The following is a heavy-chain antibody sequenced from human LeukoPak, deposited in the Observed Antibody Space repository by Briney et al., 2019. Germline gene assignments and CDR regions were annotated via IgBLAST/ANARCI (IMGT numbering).Heavy chain of an antibody. CDR3: ARYYFDGSGYSNWFDP. CDR2: THYSGTT. Sequence: SETLSLTCTVSLGSLSSGGHYWTWIRHHPGKGLEWIAYTHYSGTTYYNPSLKSRVTISLDTSKNHFSLKLSSVTAEDAAVYYCARYYFDGSGYSNWFDPWGQGTLVTVSS. CDR1: LGSLSSGGHY. J-gene: IGHJ5*02. V-gene: IGHV4-31*03. D-gene: IGHD3-22*01.